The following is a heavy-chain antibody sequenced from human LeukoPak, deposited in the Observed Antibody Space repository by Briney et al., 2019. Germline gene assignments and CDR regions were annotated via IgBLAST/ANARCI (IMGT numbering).Heavy chain of an antibody. D-gene: IGHD2-15*01. Sequence: SETLSLTCTVSGGSVSNSGNYWSWIRQAPGKGLEWIGYIYYSGGTNYNPSLKSRVTISVDTSKVQFSLKLTSVTAADTAVYYCARDRSQDRYYYSGMDVWGKGTTVTVAS. CDR3: ARDRSQDRYYYSGMDV. V-gene: IGHV4-61*08. CDR1: GGSVSNSGNY. CDR2: IYYSGGT. J-gene: IGHJ6*04.